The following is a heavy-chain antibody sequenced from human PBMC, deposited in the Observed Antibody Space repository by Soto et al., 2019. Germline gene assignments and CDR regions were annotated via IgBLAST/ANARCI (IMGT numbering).Heavy chain of an antibody. V-gene: IGHV1-69*13. CDR1: GGTFSSYA. Sequence: ASVKVSCKASGGTFSSYAISWVRQAPGQGLEWMGGIIPIFGTANYAQKFQGRVTITADESTSTAYMELSSLRSEDTAVYYCARAGRVVVAATISDYYYYGMDVWGQGXTVTVYS. CDR2: IIPIFGTA. D-gene: IGHD2-15*01. CDR3: ARAGRVVVAATISDYYYYGMDV. J-gene: IGHJ6*02.